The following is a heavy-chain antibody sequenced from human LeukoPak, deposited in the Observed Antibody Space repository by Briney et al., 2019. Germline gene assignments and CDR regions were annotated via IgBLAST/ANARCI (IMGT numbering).Heavy chain of an antibody. D-gene: IGHD3-22*01. CDR1: GFTFSSYA. V-gene: IGHV3-23*01. Sequence: TGGSLRLSCAASGFTFSSYAMSRVRQAPGKGLEWVSAISGSGGSTYYADSVKGRFTISRDNSKNTLYLQMNSLRAEDTAVYYCAKETYYYDSSGIFDYWGQGTLVTVSS. J-gene: IGHJ4*02. CDR3: AKETYYYDSSGIFDY. CDR2: ISGSGGST.